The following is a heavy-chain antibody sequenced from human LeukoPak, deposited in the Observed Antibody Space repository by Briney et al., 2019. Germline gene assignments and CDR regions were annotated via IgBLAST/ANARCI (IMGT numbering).Heavy chain of an antibody. CDR3: ARTVGYCSGGSCQNNWFDP. J-gene: IGHJ5*02. CDR1: GGSISSYY. V-gene: IGHV4-59*01. Sequence: SETLSLTCTVSGGSISSYYWRWIRQPPGKGVEWIGYIFYSGSTNYNPSLKSRVTISVDTSKNQFSLKLSSVTAADTALYYCARTVGYCSGGSCQNNWFDPWGQGTLVTVSS. CDR2: IFYSGST. D-gene: IGHD2-15*01.